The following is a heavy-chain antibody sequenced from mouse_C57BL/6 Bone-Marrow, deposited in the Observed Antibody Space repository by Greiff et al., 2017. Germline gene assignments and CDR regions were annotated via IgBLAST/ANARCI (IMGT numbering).Heavy chain of an antibody. V-gene: IGHV1-69*01. CDR1: GYTFTSYW. Sequence: QVQLKQPGAELVMPGASVKLSCKASGYTFTSYWMHWVKQRPGQGLEWIGEIDPSDSYTNYNQKFKGKSKLTVDKSSSTAYLQLSSLTSEDSGVYCCAREGVYGRGQYYFDDWGQGTTLTVSS. J-gene: IGHJ2*01. D-gene: IGHD1-1*01. CDR3: AREGVYGRGQYYFDD. CDR2: IDPSDSYT.